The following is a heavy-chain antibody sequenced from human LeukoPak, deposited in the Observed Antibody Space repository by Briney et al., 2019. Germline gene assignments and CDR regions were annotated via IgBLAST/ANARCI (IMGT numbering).Heavy chain of an antibody. J-gene: IGHJ5*02. CDR3: ARDGRGGYSSRVAWFDP. CDR1: GGSFSGYY. CDR2: INHSGST. Sequence: SETLSLTCAVYGGSFSGYYWSWIRQPPGKGLEWIGEINHSGSTNYNPSLKSRVTISVETSKNQFSLKLSSVTAADTAVYYCARDGRGGYSSRVAWFDPWGQGTLVTVSS. V-gene: IGHV4-34*01. D-gene: IGHD6-13*01.